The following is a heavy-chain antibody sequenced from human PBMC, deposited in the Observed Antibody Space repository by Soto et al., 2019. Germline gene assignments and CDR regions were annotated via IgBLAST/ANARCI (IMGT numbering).Heavy chain of an antibody. D-gene: IGHD3-22*01. CDR3: ARDLDGLHDDNSGPYPRPG. Sequence: SETPSLTCTVSGGSIRSDDYYWSWIRQAPGRGLEWIGYIHSSGSIYYNPSLKSRATMSIDTARNQFSLKVSSVTVADTAVYYCARDLDGLHDDNSGPYPRPGWGQGTLVTVS. J-gene: IGHJ1*01. CDR1: GGSIRSDDYY. V-gene: IGHV4-30-4*01. CDR2: IHSSGSI.